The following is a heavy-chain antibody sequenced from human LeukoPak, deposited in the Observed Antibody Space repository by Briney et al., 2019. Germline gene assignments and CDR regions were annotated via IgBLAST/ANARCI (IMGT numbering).Heavy chain of an antibody. V-gene: IGHV3-30*03. CDR3: AREDCSSTSCYVDY. CDR1: GFTLSSYG. D-gene: IGHD2-2*01. Sequence: GGSLRLSCAASGFTLSSYGMHWVRQAPGKGLEWVAVISYDGSNKYYADSVKGRFTISRDNSKNTLYLQMNSLRAEDTAVYYCAREDCSSTSCYVDYWGQGTLVTVSS. CDR2: ISYDGSNK. J-gene: IGHJ4*02.